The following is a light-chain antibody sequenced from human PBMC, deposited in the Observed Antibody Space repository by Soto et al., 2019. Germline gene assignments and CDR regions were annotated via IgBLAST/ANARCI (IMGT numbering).Light chain of an antibody. CDR2: DVT. V-gene: IGLV2-8*01. J-gene: IGLJ3*02. CDR3: CSHAGSSTL. CDR1: SSDVGGYNY. Sequence: QSVLTQPPSASGSPGQSVTMSCTGSSSDVGGYNYVSWFQQYPGKAPKFVIFDVTKRPSGVPDRFSGSKSGNTAYLTVSGLQAEDEADYYCCSHAGSSTLFGGGTKVTVL.